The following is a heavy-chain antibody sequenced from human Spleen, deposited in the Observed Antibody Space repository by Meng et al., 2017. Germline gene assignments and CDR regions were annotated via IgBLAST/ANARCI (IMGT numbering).Heavy chain of an antibody. CDR3: ARELEHDAFDI. CDR1: GYTFTSYG. D-gene: IGHD1/OR15-1a*01. Sequence: ASVKVFCKAAGYTFTSYGISWVRQAPGQGREWMGWISDYNGNTNYAQKLKGRVTMTTDTSTSTAYMELRSRRSDDTAVYYCARELEHDAFDIWGQETMVTVSS. V-gene: IGHV1-18*01. J-gene: IGHJ3*02. CDR2: ISDYNGNT.